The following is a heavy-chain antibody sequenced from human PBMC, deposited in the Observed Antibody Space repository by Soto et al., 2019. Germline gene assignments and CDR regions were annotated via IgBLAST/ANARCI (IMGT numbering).Heavy chain of an antibody. V-gene: IGHV3-74*01. CDR3: ARLGSTNTFDI. D-gene: IGHD2-2*01. J-gene: IGHJ3*02. CDR1: GFTFRDHW. Sequence: GGSLRLSCAASGFTFRDHWMHWVRQAAGKGLVWVSRIKGDGSYTNYADSVKGRFTIIRDNAKNTLYLQMNSLRAEDTAVYYCARLGSTNTFDIWGLGTKVTVSS. CDR2: IKGDGSYT.